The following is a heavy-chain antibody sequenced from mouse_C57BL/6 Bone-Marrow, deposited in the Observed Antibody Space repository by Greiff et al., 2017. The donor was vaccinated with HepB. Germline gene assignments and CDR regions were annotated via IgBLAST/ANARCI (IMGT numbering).Heavy chain of an antibody. CDR3: ARPPFYSNYEDYAMDY. D-gene: IGHD2-5*01. CDR2: IDPNSGGT. V-gene: IGHV1-72*01. J-gene: IGHJ4*01. CDR1: GYTFTSYW. Sequence: QVQLQQSGAELVKPGASVKLSCKASGYTFTSYWMHWVKQRPGRGLEWIGRIDPNSGGTKYNEKFKSKATLTVDKPSSTAYMQLSSLTSEDSAVYYCARPPFYSNYEDYAMDYWGQGTSVTVSS.